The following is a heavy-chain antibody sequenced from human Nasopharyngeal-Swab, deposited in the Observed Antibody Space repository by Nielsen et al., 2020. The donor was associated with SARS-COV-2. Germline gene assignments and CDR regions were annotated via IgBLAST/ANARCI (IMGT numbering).Heavy chain of an antibody. CDR2: IYYTGNT. J-gene: IGHJ1*01. CDR3: GYCSTTFCYGAYFHH. D-gene: IGHD2-2*01. Sequence: SETLSLTCTVSGGSINYNSYHWGWIRQPPGKGLEWTGSIYYTGNTYYNPSLKSRVTMSVDTSKNQFALKLSSVTAADTAMYYCGYCSTTFCYGAYFHHWGQGTLVTVSS. CDR1: GGSINYNSYH. V-gene: IGHV4-39*01.